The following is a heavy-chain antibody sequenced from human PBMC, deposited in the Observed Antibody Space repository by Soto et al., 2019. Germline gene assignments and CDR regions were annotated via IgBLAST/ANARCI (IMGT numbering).Heavy chain of an antibody. CDR1: GFTFSSFG. CDR3: AKPLRSQSYVWDLFF. D-gene: IGHD3-10*02. Sequence: GGSLRLSCAASGFTFSSFGMHWVRQAPGKGLEWVALISFDGSNKYYADSVKGRFTISRDTSKNTLSLQMNSLRAEDTAVYYCAKPLRSQSYVWDLFFWGEGSLVPVCS. J-gene: IGHJ4*02. V-gene: IGHV3-30*18. CDR2: ISFDGSNK.